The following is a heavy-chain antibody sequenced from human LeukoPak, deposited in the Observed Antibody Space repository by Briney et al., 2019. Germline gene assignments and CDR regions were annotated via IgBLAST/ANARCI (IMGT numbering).Heavy chain of an antibody. J-gene: IGHJ4*02. D-gene: IGHD1-26*01. Sequence: GGSLRLSCVASGFTFSNHWMHWVRHNPGKGLVWVSRIKGDGSSISHADSVTGRFTISRDNAKNTLYLQMNNLRAEDTGVYYCVRDGEGAPPFDYWGEGILVTVSS. CDR1: GFTFSNHW. CDR2: IKGDGSSI. V-gene: IGHV3-74*01. CDR3: VRDGEGAPPFDY.